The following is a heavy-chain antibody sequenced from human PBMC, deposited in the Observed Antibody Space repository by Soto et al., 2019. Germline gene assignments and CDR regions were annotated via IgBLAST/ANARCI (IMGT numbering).Heavy chain of an antibody. CDR3: ARAPLLYGGDDAFDI. Sequence: VASVKVCCKASGDTFTGYYMHWVRQAPGQGLEWMGWINPNSGGTNYAQNFQGWVTMTRETSISTAYMELSRLRSDDTAVYYCARAPLLYGGDDAFDIWRQGTMVTVSS. D-gene: IGHD2-21*01. CDR1: GDTFTGYY. V-gene: IGHV1-2*04. J-gene: IGHJ3*02. CDR2: INPNSGGT.